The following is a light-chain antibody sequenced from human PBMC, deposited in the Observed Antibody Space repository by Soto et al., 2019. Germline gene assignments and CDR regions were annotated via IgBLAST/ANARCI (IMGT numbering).Light chain of an antibody. CDR1: QTISSW. V-gene: IGKV1-5*03. Sequence: DIQMTQSPSTLSGYVGDRVTITCRASQTISSWLAWYQQKPGKAPKLLIYKASTLKSGVPSRFSGSGSGTDFTLTISSLQPDDFATYYCQHYYSYSAAFGQGTKVEL. CDR2: KAS. CDR3: QHYYSYSAA. J-gene: IGKJ1*01.